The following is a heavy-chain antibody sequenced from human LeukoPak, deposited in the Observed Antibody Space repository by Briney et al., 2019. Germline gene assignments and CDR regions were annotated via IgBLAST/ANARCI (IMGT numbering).Heavy chain of an antibody. CDR3: ASYCSGGSCYSAYYYYMDV. CDR1: GYTFTGYY. V-gene: IGHV1-2*02. D-gene: IGHD2-15*01. CDR2: INPNSGGT. Sequence: ASVKVSCKASGYTFTGYYMHWVRQAPGQGLEWMGWINPNSGGTNYAQKFQGRVTMTRDTSISIAYMELSRLRSDDTAVYYCASYCSGGSCYSAYYYYMDVWGKETTVTVSS. J-gene: IGHJ6*03.